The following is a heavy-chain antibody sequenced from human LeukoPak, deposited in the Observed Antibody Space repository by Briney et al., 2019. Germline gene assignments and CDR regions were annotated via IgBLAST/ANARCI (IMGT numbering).Heavy chain of an antibody. Sequence: GGSLRLSCTTSGFNFSNYGLHWVRQAPGKGLEWVADIWYHGRNQYYADSVKGRFTISRDNSESTLYLQMNSLRVEDTAVYFCGRDLAVGRPSFDSWGQGTLVTVPS. J-gene: IGHJ4*02. CDR1: GFNFSNYG. D-gene: IGHD3/OR15-3a*01. CDR3: GRDLAVGRPSFDS. V-gene: IGHV3-33*01. CDR2: IWYHGRNQ.